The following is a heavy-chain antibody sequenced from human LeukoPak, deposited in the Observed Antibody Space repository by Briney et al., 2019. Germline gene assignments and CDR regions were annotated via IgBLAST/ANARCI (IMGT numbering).Heavy chain of an antibody. J-gene: IGHJ5*02. CDR2: INHSGST. CDR1: GGSFSGYY. Sequence: PSETLSLTCAVYGGSFSGYYWSWIRQPPGKGLEWIGEINHSGSTNYNPSLKSRVTISVDTSKNQFSLKLSSVTAADTAVYYCARGWGRELLKWFDPWGQGTLVTVSS. V-gene: IGHV4-34*01. D-gene: IGHD7-27*01. CDR3: ARGWGRELLKWFDP.